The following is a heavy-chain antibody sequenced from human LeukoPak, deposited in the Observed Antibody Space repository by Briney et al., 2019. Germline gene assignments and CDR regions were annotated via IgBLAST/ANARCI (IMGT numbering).Heavy chain of an antibody. CDR1: GGSISSYY. CDR3: ARGLGDY. V-gene: IGHV4-59*01. CDR2: IYYSGST. D-gene: IGHD3-3*01. Sequence: PSETLSLTCTVSGGSISSYYLSWIRQPPGKGLEWIGYIYYSGSTNYNPSLKSRVTISVDTSKNQFSLKLSSVTAADTAVYYCARGLGDYWGQGTLVTVSS. J-gene: IGHJ4*02.